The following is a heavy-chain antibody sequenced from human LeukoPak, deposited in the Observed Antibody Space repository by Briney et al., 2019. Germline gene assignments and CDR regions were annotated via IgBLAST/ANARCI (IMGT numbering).Heavy chain of an antibody. J-gene: IGHJ4*02. CDR3: ARDKPYSSGFDY. D-gene: IGHD6-19*01. CDR2: ISSSSSYI. V-gene: IGHV3-21*04. Sequence: GGSLRLSCAASGFTFSSYSMNWVRQAPGKGLEWVSSISSSSSYIYYADSVKGRFTISRDNSKNTLYLQMNSLRAEDTAVYYCARDKPYSSGFDYWGQGTLVTVSS. CDR1: GFTFSSYS.